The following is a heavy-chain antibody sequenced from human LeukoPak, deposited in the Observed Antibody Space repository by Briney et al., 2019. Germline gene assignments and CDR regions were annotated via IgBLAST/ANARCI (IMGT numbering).Heavy chain of an antibody. CDR3: AKDYGVSDY. D-gene: IGHD4-17*01. J-gene: IGHJ4*02. Sequence: ETLSLTCTVSGDSISNSDYYWGWIRQAPGKGLEWVSAISGSGGSTYYADSVKGRFTISRDNSKNTLYLQMNSLRAEDMAVYYCAKDYGVSDYWGQGTLVTVSS. V-gene: IGHV3-23*01. CDR2: ISGSGGST. CDR1: GDSISNSDYY.